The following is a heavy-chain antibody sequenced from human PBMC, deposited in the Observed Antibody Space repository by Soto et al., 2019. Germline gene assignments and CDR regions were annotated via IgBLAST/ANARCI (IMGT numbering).Heavy chain of an antibody. D-gene: IGHD5-12*01. Sequence: GGSRRRSGAACGCSVSSNYMSWVRQAPGEGLGWVAIIYINGRTDYADSVQGRFSVSRDIYKNTLFLQMNNLRDEDTAVYFCSGDPSGYDAGDWYHGVGVCGKGTTVT. CDR3: SGDPSGYDAGDWYHGVGV. CDR2: IYINGRT. J-gene: IGHJ6*03. CDR1: GCSVSSNY. V-gene: IGHV3-53*01.